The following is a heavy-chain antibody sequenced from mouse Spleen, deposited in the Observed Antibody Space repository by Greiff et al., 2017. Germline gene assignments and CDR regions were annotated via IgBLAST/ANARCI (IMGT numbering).Heavy chain of an antibody. CDR2: IYPGSGST. D-gene: IGHD4-1*02. CDR1: GYTFTSYW. CDR3: TRSNSYYYAMDY. V-gene: IGHV1S22*01. J-gene: IGHJ4*01. Sequence: LQQPGSELVRPGASVKLSCKASGYTFTSYWMHWVKQRHGQGLEWIGNIYPGSGSTNYDEKFKSKGTLTVDTSSSTAYMHLSSLTSEDSAVYYCTRSNSYYYAMDYWGQGTSVTVSS.